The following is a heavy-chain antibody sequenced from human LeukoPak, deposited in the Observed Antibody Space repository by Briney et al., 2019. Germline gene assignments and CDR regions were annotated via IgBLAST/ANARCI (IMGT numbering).Heavy chain of an antibody. CDR1: GYTFTSYH. V-gene: IGHV1-46*01. Sequence: ASVKVSCKASGYTFTSYHMHWVRQAPGQGLEWMGIINPSSGSTSYAQKFQGGVSLTRDTSTSTVHMELSSLRSEDTAVYYCVSGLWFGELEEDYWGQGTLVTVSS. D-gene: IGHD3-10*01. CDR2: INPSSGST. CDR3: VSGLWFGELEEDY. J-gene: IGHJ4*02.